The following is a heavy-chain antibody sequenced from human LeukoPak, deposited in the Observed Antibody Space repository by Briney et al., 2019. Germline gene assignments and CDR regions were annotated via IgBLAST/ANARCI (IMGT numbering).Heavy chain of an antibody. J-gene: IGHJ3*02. CDR2: ISSSGSI. V-gene: IGHV3-48*03. D-gene: IGHD3-22*01. Sequence: GGSLRLSCAASGFTFSSYEMNWVRQAPGKGLEWVSYISSSGSIYYADSVKGRFTISRDNAKNSLYLQMNSLRAEDTAVYYCARDWRDSSGKFPNDAFDIWGQGTMVTVSS. CDR1: GFTFSSYE. CDR3: ARDWRDSSGKFPNDAFDI.